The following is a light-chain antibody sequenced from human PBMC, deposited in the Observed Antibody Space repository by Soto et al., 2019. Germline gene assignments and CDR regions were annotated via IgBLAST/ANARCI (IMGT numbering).Light chain of an antibody. Sequence: EIVLTQSPDTLSLSPGERATLSCWASHSVTTHLAWFQQRPGQTPRLLIYDASTRAAGVPVRFSGSGSGTDFTLTISSLEPEDFAVYFCQQRNDWPWTFGQGTKVDIK. CDR1: HSVTTH. CDR3: QQRNDWPWT. CDR2: DAS. J-gene: IGKJ1*01. V-gene: IGKV3-11*01.